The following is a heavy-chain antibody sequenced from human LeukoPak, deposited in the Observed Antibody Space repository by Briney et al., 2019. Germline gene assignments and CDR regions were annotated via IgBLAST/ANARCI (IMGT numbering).Heavy chain of an antibody. J-gene: IGHJ3*02. CDR1: GYTFTSYD. Sequence: ASVKISCKASGYTFTSYDINWVRQATGQGLEWMGWMNPNSGNTGYAQKFQGRVIITRNTSISTAYMELSSLRSEDTAVYYCARVSLNWGSAFDIWGQGTMVTVSS. V-gene: IGHV1-8*03. CDR2: MNPNSGNT. CDR3: ARVSLNWGSAFDI. D-gene: IGHD7-27*01.